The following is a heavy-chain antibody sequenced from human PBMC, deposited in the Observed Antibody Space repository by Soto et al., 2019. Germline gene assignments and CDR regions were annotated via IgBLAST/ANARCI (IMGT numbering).Heavy chain of an antibody. V-gene: IGHV3-23*01. D-gene: IGHD3-3*01. Sequence: EVQLLESGGGLVQPGGSLRLSCEASGFTFSSYAMSWVRQAPGKGLEWVSAISGSGGSTYYADSVKGRFTISRDNSKNTLYLQMNSLRAEDTAVYYCASEGEITYYDFWSGYYIVDYWGQGTLVTVSS. CDR1: GFTFSSYA. CDR3: ASEGEITYYDFWSGYYIVDY. CDR2: ISGSGGST. J-gene: IGHJ4*02.